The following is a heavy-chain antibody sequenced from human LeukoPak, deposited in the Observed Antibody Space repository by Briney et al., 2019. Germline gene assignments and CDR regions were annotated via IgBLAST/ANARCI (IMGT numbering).Heavy chain of an antibody. Sequence: SETLSLTCSVSGGSISSSNYYWSWIRQPAGKGLEWIGRIYTSESTNYNPSLKSRVTISVDTSRNQFSLKLSSVTAADTAVYYCARRAYSYGLYYFDYWGQGTLVTVSS. CDR2: IYTSEST. CDR1: GGSISSSNYY. J-gene: IGHJ4*02. V-gene: IGHV4-61*02. D-gene: IGHD5-18*01. CDR3: ARRAYSYGLYYFDY.